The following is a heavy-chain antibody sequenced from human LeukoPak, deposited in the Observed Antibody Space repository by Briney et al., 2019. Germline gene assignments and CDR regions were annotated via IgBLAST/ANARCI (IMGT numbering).Heavy chain of an antibody. V-gene: IGHV3-48*03. J-gene: IGHJ3*02. CDR2: ISSSGSTI. D-gene: IGHD3-22*01. CDR1: GFTFSSYE. Sequence: SGGSLRLSCAASGFTFSSYEMNWVRQAPGKGLEWVSYISSSGSTIYYADSVKGRFTISRDNAKNSLYLQMNSLRAEDTAVYYCARGSSRSGYYGLDAFDIWGQGTMVTVSS. CDR3: ARGSSRSGYYGLDAFDI.